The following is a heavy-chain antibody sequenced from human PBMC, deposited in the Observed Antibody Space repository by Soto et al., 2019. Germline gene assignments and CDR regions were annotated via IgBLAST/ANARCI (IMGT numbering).Heavy chain of an antibody. D-gene: IGHD3-10*01. Sequence: SETMSLTCAVSGGSISSSNWWSWVRQPPGKGLEWIGEIYHSGSTNYNPPLKSRVTISVDKSKNQFSLKLSSVTAADTAVYYCARVYTYYYGSGSYLDYWGQGTLVTSPQ. CDR1: GGSISSSNW. CDR3: ARVYTYYYGSGSYLDY. V-gene: IGHV4-4*02. J-gene: IGHJ4*02. CDR2: IYHSGST.